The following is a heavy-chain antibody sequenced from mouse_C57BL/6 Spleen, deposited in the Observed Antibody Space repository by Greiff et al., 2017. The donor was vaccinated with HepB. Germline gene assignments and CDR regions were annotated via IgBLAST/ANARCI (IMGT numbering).Heavy chain of an antibody. J-gene: IGHJ2*01. CDR3: ARWNYCGSSSDY. CDR2: INPYNGGT. Sequence: EVQLQQSGPVLVKPGASVKMSCKASGYTFTDYYMNWVKQSHGKSLEWIGVINPYNGGTSYNQKFKGKATLTVDKSSSTAYMELNSLTSEDSAVYYCARWNYCGSSSDYWGQGTTLTVSS. V-gene: IGHV1-19*01. CDR1: GYTFTDYY. D-gene: IGHD1-1*01.